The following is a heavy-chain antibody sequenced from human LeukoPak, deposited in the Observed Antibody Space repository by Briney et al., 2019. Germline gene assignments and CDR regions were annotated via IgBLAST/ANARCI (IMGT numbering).Heavy chain of an antibody. CDR3: AKDAHYYDSSGYYY. V-gene: IGHV3-23*01. CDR1: GFTFSSYA. D-gene: IGHD3-22*01. Sequence: PGGSLRLSCAASGFTFSSYAMSWVRQAPGKGLEWVSAISGSGGSTYYADSVKGRLTISRDNSKNTLYLQMNSLRAEDTAVYYCAKDAHYYDSSGYYYWGQGTLVTVSS. J-gene: IGHJ4*02. CDR2: ISGSGGST.